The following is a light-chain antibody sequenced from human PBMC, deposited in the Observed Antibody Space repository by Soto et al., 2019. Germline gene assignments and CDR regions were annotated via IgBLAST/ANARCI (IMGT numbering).Light chain of an antibody. V-gene: IGKV3-20*01. CDR1: QSVSSAY. CDR3: QQYCSTPFT. Sequence: LTQSPCTLSFSPGERATLSCWSSQSVSSAYLGWYQQKPGQAPRLLIDDASSRATGIPDRFSGSGSGTEFTLTISRLAPEDFAVYYCQQYCSTPFTFGHGTKVDI. CDR2: DAS. J-gene: IGKJ3*01.